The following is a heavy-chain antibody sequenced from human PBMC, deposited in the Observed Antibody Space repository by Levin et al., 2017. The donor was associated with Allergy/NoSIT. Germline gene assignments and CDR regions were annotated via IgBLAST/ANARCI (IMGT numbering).Heavy chain of an antibody. CDR3: ARQYYKDSSRRSLFDP. CDR1: GGSITNYQ. D-gene: IGHD3-22*01. Sequence: KSSETLSLTCTVSGGSITNYQWSWIRQPPGKGLEWIGYIYYSGSTNYNPSLKSRVTISLDTSKNQFSLKLRSVTAADTAVYYCARQYYKDSSRRSLFDPWGQGTLVTVSS. J-gene: IGHJ5*02. V-gene: IGHV4-59*08. CDR2: IYYSGST.